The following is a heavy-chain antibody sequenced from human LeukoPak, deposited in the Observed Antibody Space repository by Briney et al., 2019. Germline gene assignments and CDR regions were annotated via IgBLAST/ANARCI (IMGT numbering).Heavy chain of an antibody. CDR3: ARARVANFDY. D-gene: IGHD2-15*01. V-gene: IGHV4-38-2*02. J-gene: IGHJ4*02. CDR2: IYYSGST. CDR1: GYSISTGYY. Sequence: SETLSLTCTVSGYSISTGYYWDWIRQPPGKGLEWIGSIYYSGSTYYNPSLKSRVTISVDTSKNQFSLKLSSVTAADTAVYYCARARVANFDYWGQGTLVTVSS.